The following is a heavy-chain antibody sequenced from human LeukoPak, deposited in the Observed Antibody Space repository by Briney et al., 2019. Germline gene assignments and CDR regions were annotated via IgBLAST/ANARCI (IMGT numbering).Heavy chain of an antibody. J-gene: IGHJ4*02. CDR1: GFTFSSYW. CDR3: ARVPYYDFWSGPHYFDY. CDR2: IKQDGSEK. V-gene: IGHV3-7*01. Sequence: GGSLRLSCAASGFTFSSYWMSWVRQAPGKGLEWVANIKQDGSEKYYVDSVKGRFTISRDNAKNSLYLQMNSLRAEDTAVYYCARVPYYDFWSGPHYFDYWGQGTLVTVSS. D-gene: IGHD3-3*01.